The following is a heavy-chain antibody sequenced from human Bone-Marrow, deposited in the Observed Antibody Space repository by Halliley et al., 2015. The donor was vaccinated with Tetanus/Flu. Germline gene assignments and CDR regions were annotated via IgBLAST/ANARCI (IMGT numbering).Heavy chain of an antibody. J-gene: IGHJ6*02. D-gene: IGHD6-6*01. CDR1: GFIFSHSA. CDR2: IWYDGSNQ. V-gene: IGHV3-33*01. CDR3: ARGLVRGYYFDMDV. Sequence: SGFIFSHSAMHWVRQAPGKGLEWVAVIWYDGSNQNYAQSVKGRITISRDNSKNEVYLQMNSLRAEDTAVYYCARGLVRGYYFDMDVWGQGTTVTVSS.